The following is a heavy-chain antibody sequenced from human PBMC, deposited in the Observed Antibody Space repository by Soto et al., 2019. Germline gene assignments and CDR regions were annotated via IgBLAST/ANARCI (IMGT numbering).Heavy chain of an antibody. CDR3: ARNSWNNWFDP. CDR2: IYYSGST. J-gene: IGHJ5*02. Sequence: SETLSLTCTVSGGSISSYYWSWIRQPPGKGLEWIGYIYYSGSTNYNPSLKSRVTISVDTSKNQFSLKLSSVTAADTAVYYCARNSWNNWFDPWGQGTLVTVSS. CDR1: GGSISSYY. D-gene: IGHD1-20*01. V-gene: IGHV4-59*01.